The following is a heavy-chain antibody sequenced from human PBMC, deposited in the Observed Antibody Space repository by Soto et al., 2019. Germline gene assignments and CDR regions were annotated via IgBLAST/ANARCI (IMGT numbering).Heavy chain of an antibody. D-gene: IGHD6-13*01. Sequence: QLQLQESGPGLVKPSETLSLTCTVSGGSISSSSYYWGWIRQPPGKGLEWIGSIYYSGSTYYNPSLKSRVTISVDTSKNQFSLKLSSVTAADTAVYYCARLRARHTKQQLGYIDYWGQGTLVTVSS. CDR3: ARLRARHTKQQLGYIDY. J-gene: IGHJ4*02. CDR2: IYYSGST. V-gene: IGHV4-39*01. CDR1: GGSISSSSYY.